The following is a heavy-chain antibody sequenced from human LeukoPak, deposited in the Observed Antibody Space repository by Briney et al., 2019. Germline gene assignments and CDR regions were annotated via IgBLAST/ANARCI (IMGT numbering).Heavy chain of an antibody. Sequence: SGTLSLTCTVSGGSISSGSHYWSWIRQPAGKGLEWIGLIYTSGTTKTNPSLESRVTISLDTSKNQFSLKLGSVTAADTAVYYCAREFESWGQGTLVTVSS. J-gene: IGHJ5*01. V-gene: IGHV4-61*02. CDR1: GGSISSGSHY. CDR3: AREFES. CDR2: IYTSGTT.